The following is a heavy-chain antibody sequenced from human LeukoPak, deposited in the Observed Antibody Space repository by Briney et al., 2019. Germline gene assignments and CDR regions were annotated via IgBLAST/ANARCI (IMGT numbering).Heavy chain of an antibody. CDR1: GFTFSSYE. J-gene: IGHJ4*02. Sequence: PGGSLRLSCAASGFTFSSYEMNWVRQAPGKGLEWVSYISSSGSTIYYADSVKGRFTISRDNAKNSLYLQMNSLRAEDTAVYYCARALMVRGVIIGSDYRGQGTLVTVSS. V-gene: IGHV3-48*03. D-gene: IGHD3-10*01. CDR3: ARALMVRGVIIGSDY. CDR2: ISSSGSTI.